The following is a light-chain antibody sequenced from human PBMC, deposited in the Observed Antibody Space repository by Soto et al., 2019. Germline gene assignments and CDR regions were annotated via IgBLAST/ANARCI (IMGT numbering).Light chain of an antibody. V-gene: IGLV3-21*02. Sequence: SYELTQPPSVSVAPGQTARITCGGDNLGSKSVDWYQQKPGQAPVLVVYDGSDRPSGIPERFSGSNSGNTATLTISRVGAGDEADYYCQVWDDDSDHHVFGTGTKVTVL. J-gene: IGLJ1*01. CDR3: QVWDDDSDHHV. CDR1: NLGSKS. CDR2: DGS.